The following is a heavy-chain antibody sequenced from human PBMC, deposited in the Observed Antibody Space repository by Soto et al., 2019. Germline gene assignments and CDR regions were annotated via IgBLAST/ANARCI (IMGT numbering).Heavy chain of an antibody. CDR3: AKEFRHDNWFFEH. J-gene: IGHJ4*02. D-gene: IGHD3-22*01. CDR2: IALDGSVS. V-gene: IGHV3-30*18. CDR1: GFTFSSYA. Sequence: PGGSLRLSCAASGFTFSSYAMSWVRQAPGKGLEWVAVIALDGSVSYYTDSVKGRFTVSRDNSKSILYLQMNSLRAEDTAVYYCAKEFRHDNWFFEHWGQGTQVTVSS.